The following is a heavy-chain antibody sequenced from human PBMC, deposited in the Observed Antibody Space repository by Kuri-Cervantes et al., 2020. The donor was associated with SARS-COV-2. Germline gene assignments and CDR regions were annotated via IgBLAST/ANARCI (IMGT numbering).Heavy chain of an antibody. Sequence: GSLRLSCTVSGGSISSYYWSWIRQPAGKGLEWIGRIYTSGSTNYNPSLKSRVTMSVDTSKNQLTLKLSSVTAADTAVYYCAKAGRDCSSTSCYTNYWGQGTLVTVSS. CDR2: IYTSGST. V-gene: IGHV4-4*07. D-gene: IGHD2-2*02. J-gene: IGHJ4*02. CDR3: AKAGRDCSSTSCYTNY. CDR1: GGSISSYY.